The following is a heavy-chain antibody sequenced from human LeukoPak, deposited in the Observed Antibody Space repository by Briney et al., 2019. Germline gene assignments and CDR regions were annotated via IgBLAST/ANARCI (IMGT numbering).Heavy chain of an antibody. J-gene: IGHJ4*02. CDR1: GFTLSSYS. V-gene: IGHV3-21*01. Sequence: GGSLRLSCAASGFTLSSYSMNWVRQAPGKGLEWVSSISSSSSYIYYADSVKGRFTISRDNAKNSLYLQMNSLRAEDTAVYYCARDPDYYDSSGYLDYWGQGTLVTVSS. CDR3: ARDPDYYDSSGYLDY. CDR2: ISSSSSYI. D-gene: IGHD3-22*01.